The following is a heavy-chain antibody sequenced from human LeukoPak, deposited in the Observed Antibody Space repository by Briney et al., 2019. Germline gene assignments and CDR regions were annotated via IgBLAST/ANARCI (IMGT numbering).Heavy chain of an antibody. D-gene: IGHD4-11*01. Sequence: GGSLRLSCAASGFTFSSYGMHWVRQAPGKGLEWVAVIWYDGSNKYYADSVKGRFTISRDNSKNTLYLQMNSLRAEDTAVYYCVRQMTTVTTLDAFDIWGQGTMVTVSS. CDR2: IWYDGSNK. CDR1: GFTFSSYG. V-gene: IGHV3-33*01. J-gene: IGHJ3*02. CDR3: VRQMTTVTTLDAFDI.